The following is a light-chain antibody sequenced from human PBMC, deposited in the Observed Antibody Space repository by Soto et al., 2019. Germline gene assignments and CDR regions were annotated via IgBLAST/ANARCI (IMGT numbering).Light chain of an antibody. CDR1: QSISSW. CDR3: QQYNSYPWT. Sequence: DIQMTQSPSTLSASVGDRVTITCRASQSISSWLAWYQQKPGKAPKLLIYDASSLESGVPSRFSGSGSGTEFTFSISSLQPDDVATYYCQQYNSYPWTFGQVTKVEIK. J-gene: IGKJ1*01. V-gene: IGKV1-5*01. CDR2: DAS.